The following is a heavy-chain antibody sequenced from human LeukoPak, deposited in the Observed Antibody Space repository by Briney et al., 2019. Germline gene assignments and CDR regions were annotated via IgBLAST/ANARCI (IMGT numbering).Heavy chain of an antibody. CDR1: GGLIFRSTYY. V-gene: IGHV4-39*07. J-gene: IGHJ6*03. CDR3: ARFRNYYYMDV. D-gene: IGHD3-10*01. Sequence: SETLSLTCTVSGGLIFRSTYYWGWIRQTPGKGLEWIGSIYYSGSTYYNPSLKSRVTISVDTSKNQFSLKLSSVTAADTAVYYCARFRNYYYMDVWGKGTTVTVSS. CDR2: IYYSGST.